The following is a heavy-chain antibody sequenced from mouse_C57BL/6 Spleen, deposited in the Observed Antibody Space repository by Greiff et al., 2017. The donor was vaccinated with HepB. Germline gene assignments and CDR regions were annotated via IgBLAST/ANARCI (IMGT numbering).Heavy chain of an antibody. CDR2: IFPGSGST. CDR1: GYTFTDYY. V-gene: IGHV1-75*01. J-gene: IGHJ4*01. Sequence: QVQLQQSGPELVKPGASVKISCKASGYTFTDYYINWVKQRPGQGLEWIGWIFPGSGSTYYNEKFKGKATLTVDKSSSKAYMLLSSLTSEDSAVYFCARKLYYYGSSYVGYAMDYWGQGTSVTVSS. D-gene: IGHD1-1*01. CDR3: ARKLYYYGSSYVGYAMDY.